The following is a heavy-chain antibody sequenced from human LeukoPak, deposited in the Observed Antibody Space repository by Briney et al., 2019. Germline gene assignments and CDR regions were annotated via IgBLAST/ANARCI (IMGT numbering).Heavy chain of an antibody. D-gene: IGHD2-21*01. CDR3: AKAPVTTCRGAYCYPFDY. Sequence: PGGSLRLSCAASGFTFSSYAMSWVRQAPGKGLEWVSAIIVIGGSTYYADSVKGRFTISRDSSKNTLFLQMNRLRPEDAAVYYCAKAPVTTCRGAYCYPFDYWGQGTLVTVSS. J-gene: IGHJ4*02. CDR1: GFTFSSYA. V-gene: IGHV3-23*01. CDR2: IIVIGGST.